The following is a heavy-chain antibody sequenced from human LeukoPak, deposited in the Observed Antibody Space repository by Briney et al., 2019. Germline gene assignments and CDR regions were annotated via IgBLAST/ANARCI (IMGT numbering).Heavy chain of an antibody. CDR1: GGSISSYY. D-gene: IGHD1-26*01. CDR3: AREPPYESMVGAKEAFDI. CDR2: IYYSGST. Sequence: SETLSLTCTVSGGSISSYYWSWIRQPPGKGPEWIGYIYYSGSTNYNPSLKSRVTISVDTSKNQFSLKLSSVTAADTAVYYCAREPPYESMVGAKEAFDIWGQGTMVTVSS. J-gene: IGHJ3*02. V-gene: IGHV4-59*01.